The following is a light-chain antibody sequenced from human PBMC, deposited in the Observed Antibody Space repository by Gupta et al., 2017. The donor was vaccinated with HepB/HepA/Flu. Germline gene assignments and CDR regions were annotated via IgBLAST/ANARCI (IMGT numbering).Light chain of an antibody. CDR2: KAS. V-gene: IGKV1-5*03. CDR1: QNINSW. J-gene: IGKJ4*01. CDR3: QHYNNYPLT. Sequence: DIQMTQSPSTLSASVGDRVTITCRASQNINSWLAWYQQKPGKAPKLLIYKASNLESGVPARFSGSGSGTEFTLTVSSRQPDDFATYYCQHYNNYPLTFGGGTKVEI.